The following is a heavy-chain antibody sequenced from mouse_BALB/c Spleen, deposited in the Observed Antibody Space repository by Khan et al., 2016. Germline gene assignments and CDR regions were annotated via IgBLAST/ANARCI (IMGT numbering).Heavy chain of an antibody. Sequence: QVQLVQSGPELKKPGETVKISCKASGYTFTDYSMHWVKQAPGKGLKWMGWINTETGEPTYADDFKGRFAFSLETSASTAYLQINNLKNEDTATYFCASRDYYYYFYYFDYGGQGTTLTVSS. V-gene: IGHV9-2-1*01. CDR3: ASRDYYYYFYYFDY. CDR2: INTETGEP. D-gene: IGHD1-1*01. J-gene: IGHJ2*01. CDR1: GYTFTDYS.